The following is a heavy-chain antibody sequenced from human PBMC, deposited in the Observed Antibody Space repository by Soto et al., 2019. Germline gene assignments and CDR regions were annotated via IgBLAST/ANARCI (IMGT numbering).Heavy chain of an antibody. CDR1: GFTFSSYS. Sequence: EVQLVESGGGLVKPGGSLRLSCAASGFTFSSYSMNWVRQAPGKGLEWVSSISSSSSYIYYADSVKGRFTISRGNAKNSLYLQMNTLRAEDTAVYYCARTGHYYYYYMDVWGKGTTVTVSS. CDR2: ISSSSSYI. CDR3: ARTGHYYYYYMDV. J-gene: IGHJ6*03. V-gene: IGHV3-21*01.